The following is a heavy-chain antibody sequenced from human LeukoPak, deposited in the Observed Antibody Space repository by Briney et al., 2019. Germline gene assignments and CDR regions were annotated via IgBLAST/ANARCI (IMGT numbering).Heavy chain of an antibody. V-gene: IGHV4-59*01. D-gene: IGHD3-3*01. CDR1: GGSISSYY. Sequence: SETLSLTCTVSGGSISSYYWSWIRQPPGKGLEWIGYIYYSGSTNCNPSLKSRVTISVDTSKSQFSLKLSSVTAADTAVYYCAGYDFWSGYYFDYWGQGTLVTVSS. CDR3: AGYDFWSGYYFDY. CDR2: IYYSGST. J-gene: IGHJ4*02.